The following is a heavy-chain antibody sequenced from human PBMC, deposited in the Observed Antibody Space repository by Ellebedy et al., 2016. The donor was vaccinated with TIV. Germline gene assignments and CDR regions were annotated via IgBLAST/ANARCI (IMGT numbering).Heavy chain of an antibody. V-gene: IGHV3-53*01. CDR3: ARVQGYSGTKGAFDI. D-gene: IGHD1-26*01. J-gene: IGHJ3*02. CDR1: GFTVSSNY. Sequence: GESLKISCAASGFTVSSNYMSWVRQAPGKGLEWVSVIYSGGSTYYADSVKGRFTISRDNSKNTLYLQMNSLRAEDTAVYYCARVQGYSGTKGAFDIWGQGTMVTVSS. CDR2: IYSGGST.